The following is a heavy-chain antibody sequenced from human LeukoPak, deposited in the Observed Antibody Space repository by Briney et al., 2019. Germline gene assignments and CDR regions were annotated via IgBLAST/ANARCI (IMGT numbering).Heavy chain of an antibody. Sequence: GGSLRLSCAASGFTFSSYGMHWVRQSPGKGLEGVAVIWYDGSNKYYADSVKGRSTISRDNSKNTLYLQMNSLRAEDTAVYYCASTMGATRSLDYWGQGTLVTVSS. CDR2: IWYDGSNK. J-gene: IGHJ4*02. CDR1: GFTFSSYG. CDR3: ASTMGATRSLDY. V-gene: IGHV3-33*01. D-gene: IGHD1-26*01.